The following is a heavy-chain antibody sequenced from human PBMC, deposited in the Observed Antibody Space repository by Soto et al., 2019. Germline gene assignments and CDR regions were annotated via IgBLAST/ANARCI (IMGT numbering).Heavy chain of an antibody. CDR2: IYYSGTT. Sequence: PSETLSLTCTVSGGSINSGAYYWSWIRQHPGKGLEWVGYIYYSGTTYYNPSLQSRLTISRDTAKNQFSLKLTSVTAADTAVYYCASTYYNASSGPFDYWGQGTLVTVSS. V-gene: IGHV4-31*03. D-gene: IGHD3-22*01. CDR1: GGSINSGAYY. J-gene: IGHJ4*02. CDR3: ASTYYNASSGPFDY.